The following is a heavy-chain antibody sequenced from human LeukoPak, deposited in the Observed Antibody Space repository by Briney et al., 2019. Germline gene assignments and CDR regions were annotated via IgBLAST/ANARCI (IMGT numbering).Heavy chain of an antibody. J-gene: IGHJ4*02. V-gene: IGHV4-38-2*02. D-gene: IGHD1-26*01. Sequence: PSETLSLTCTVSGYSISSGYYWGWIRQPPGRELEWIASIYYRGSTRYNPSLASLKSRVTISGDTSKNQFSLTLSSVTAADTAVYYCARYREVGATVDYWGQGTLVTVSS. CDR2: IYYRGST. CDR1: GYSISSGYY. CDR3: ARYREVGATVDY.